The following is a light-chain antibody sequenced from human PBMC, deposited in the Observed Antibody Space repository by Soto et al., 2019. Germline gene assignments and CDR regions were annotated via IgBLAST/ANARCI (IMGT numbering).Light chain of an antibody. J-gene: IGLJ2*01. CDR1: SSDVGGYSY. Sequence: QSALTQPASVSGSPGQSITISCTGTSSDVGGYSYVSWYQQHPGKAPKLMIYEVSNRPSGVSNRFSGSKSGNTASLTISGLQPEDEADYYGSSYTSSSTLVFGGGTKLTVL. CDR3: SSYTSSSTLV. V-gene: IGLV2-14*01. CDR2: EVS.